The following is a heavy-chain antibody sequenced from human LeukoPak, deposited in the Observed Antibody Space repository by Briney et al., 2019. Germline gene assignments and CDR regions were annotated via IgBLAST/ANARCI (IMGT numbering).Heavy chain of an antibody. CDR3: ARGWYSSSAGYFDY. D-gene: IGHD6-6*01. CDR2: INPNSGGT. Sequence: ASVKVSCKASGYTFTGYYMHWVRQAPGQGLEWMGWINPNSGGTNYAQKFQGWVTMTRDTSISTAYMELSRLRSDDTAVYYCARGWYSSSAGYFDYWGRGTLVTVSS. J-gene: IGHJ4*02. CDR1: GYTFTGYY. V-gene: IGHV1-2*04.